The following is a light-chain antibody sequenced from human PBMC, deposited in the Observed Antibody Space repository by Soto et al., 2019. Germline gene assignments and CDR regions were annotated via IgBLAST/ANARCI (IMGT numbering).Light chain of an antibody. J-gene: IGLJ1*01. CDR2: DVS. Sequence: QSVLTQPASVSGCPGQSITISCTGTSSDVGGYNYVSWYQQHPGKAPKLMIYDVSNRPSGVSNRFSGSKSGNTASLTISGLRAEDEADYYCSSYTNSSTRYVFGTGTKVTVL. V-gene: IGLV2-14*01. CDR3: SSYTNSSTRYV. CDR1: SSDVGGYNY.